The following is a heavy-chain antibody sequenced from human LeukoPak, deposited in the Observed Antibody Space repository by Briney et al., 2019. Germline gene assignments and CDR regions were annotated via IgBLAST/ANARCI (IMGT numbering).Heavy chain of an antibody. V-gene: IGHV4-34*01. J-gene: IGHJ3*02. CDR1: GGSFSGYY. CDR3: ARGPNLTGYAFDI. CDR2: INHSGST. D-gene: IGHD3-9*01. Sequence: KPSETLSLTRAVYGGSFSGYYWSWIRQPPGKRLEWIGEINHSGSTNYNPSLKSRVTISVDTSKNQFSLKLSSVTAADTAVYYCARGPNLTGYAFDIWGQGTMVTVSS.